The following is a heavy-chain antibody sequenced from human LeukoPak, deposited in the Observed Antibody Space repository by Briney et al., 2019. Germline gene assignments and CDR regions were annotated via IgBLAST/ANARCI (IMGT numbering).Heavy chain of an antibody. Sequence: GGSLRLSCAASGFTFSGYGMNWVRQAPGKGLEWVTFIRYDGNNKYYADSVKGRFTISRDNSKNTLYLQMNSLRAEDTAVYYCAKDRSGAKGSGTYYFDYWGQGTLVTVSS. D-gene: IGHD3-10*01. J-gene: IGHJ4*02. CDR1: GFTFSGYG. V-gene: IGHV3-30*02. CDR2: IRYDGNNK. CDR3: AKDRSGAKGSGTYYFDY.